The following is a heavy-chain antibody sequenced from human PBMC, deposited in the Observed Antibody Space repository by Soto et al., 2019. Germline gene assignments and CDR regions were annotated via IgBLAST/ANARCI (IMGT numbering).Heavy chain of an antibody. CDR3: ARCTRFWSGYYGVDY. CDR2: IYYSGST. V-gene: IGHV4-30-4*01. Sequence: SETLSLTCTVSGGSISSGDYYWSWIRQPPGKGLEWIGYIYYSGSTYYNPSLKSRVTISVDTSKNQFSLKLSSVTAADTAVYYCARCTRFWSGYYGVDYWGQGTLVPAPQ. CDR1: GGSISSGDYY. D-gene: IGHD3-3*01. J-gene: IGHJ4*02.